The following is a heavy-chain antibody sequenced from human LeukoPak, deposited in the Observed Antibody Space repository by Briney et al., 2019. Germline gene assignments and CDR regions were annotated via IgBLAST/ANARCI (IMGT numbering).Heavy chain of an antibody. J-gene: IGHJ4*02. V-gene: IGHV4-61*05. D-gene: IGHD6-13*01. CDR1: GGSISSSRYY. CDR2: IYSSGST. CDR3: ARFSSKWYYFVY. Sequence: KPSETLSLTCTVSGGSISSSRYYWDWIRQPPGKGLEWIGYIYSSGSTSYNPSLKSRVTISVDTSKNQFSLKLNSVTAPDTAVYYCARFSSKWYYFVYWGQGTLVTVSS.